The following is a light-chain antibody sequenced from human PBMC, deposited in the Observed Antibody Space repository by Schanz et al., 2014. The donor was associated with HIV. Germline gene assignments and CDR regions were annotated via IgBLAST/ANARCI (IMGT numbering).Light chain of an antibody. CDR2: NTN. CDR1: TSNIGSNT. V-gene: IGLV1-44*01. J-gene: IGLJ3*02. Sequence: QSVLTQPPSASGTPGQSVTVSCSGSTSNIGSNTVDWLQQLPGTAPKLLIYNTNVRPSGVPDRFSGSKSGTSASLAISGLQSEDEADYYCATWDDSLNNWVFGGGTKLTVL. CDR3: ATWDDSLNNWV.